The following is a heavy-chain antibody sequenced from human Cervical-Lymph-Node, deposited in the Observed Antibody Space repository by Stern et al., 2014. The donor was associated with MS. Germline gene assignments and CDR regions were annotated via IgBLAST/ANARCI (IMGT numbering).Heavy chain of an antibody. CDR2: IDPGDSDT. CDR3: ARRISYYYYGMDV. D-gene: IGHD2/OR15-2a*01. V-gene: IGHV5-51*01. Sequence: VQLVQSGAEVKKPGESLKISCKGSGYSFTSYWIGWVRQMPGKGLEWMGIIDPGDSDTRYSPSFQGQVTISADKSSSTAYLQWSSLKASDTAMYYCARRISYYYYGMDVWGQGTTVTVSS. J-gene: IGHJ6*02. CDR1: GYSFTSYW.